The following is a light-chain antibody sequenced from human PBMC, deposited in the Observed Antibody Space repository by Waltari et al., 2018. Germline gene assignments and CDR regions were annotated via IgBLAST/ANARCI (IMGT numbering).Light chain of an antibody. CDR2: GAS. J-gene: IGKJ1*01. Sequence: DIQMTQSPSSVSASVGDTVTLTCRTSQSISNWVACDQQKPGKAPNLLIYGASSLQSGVPPRFSGSGSGTDFTLTISCLQPEDFAKYFCQQTNSFPWTFGQGTKVEVK. CDR1: QSISNW. CDR3: QQTNSFPWT. V-gene: IGKV1-12*01.